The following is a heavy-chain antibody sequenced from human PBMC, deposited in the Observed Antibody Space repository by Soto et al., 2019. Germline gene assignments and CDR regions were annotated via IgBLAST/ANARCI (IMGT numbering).Heavy chain of an antibody. V-gene: IGHV1-2*02. CDR2: INPNSGGT. CDR1: GYTFTGYY. D-gene: IGHD2-2*01. Sequence: ASVKVSCKASGYTFTGYYIHWVRQAPGQGLEWMGWINPNSGGTNYAQKFQGRVTMTRDTSISTAYMELSSLRSDDTAVYYCARPTVYQLPPMDVWGQGTTVTV. CDR3: ARPTVYQLPPMDV. J-gene: IGHJ6*02.